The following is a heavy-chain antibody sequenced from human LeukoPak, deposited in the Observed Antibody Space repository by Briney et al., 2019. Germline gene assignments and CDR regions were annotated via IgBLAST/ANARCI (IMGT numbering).Heavy chain of an antibody. Sequence: GGSLRLSCAAPGFTFSTYAMSWVRQAPGKGLEWVSIITSSGGSTNYADSVKGRFTISRDNSKNTLYLQMNSLKPDDTAVYYCATDVTGGAISFWGQGALVTVSS. CDR1: GFTFSTYA. CDR3: ATDVTGGAISF. J-gene: IGHJ4*02. V-gene: IGHV3-23*01. CDR2: ITSSGGST. D-gene: IGHD1-14*01.